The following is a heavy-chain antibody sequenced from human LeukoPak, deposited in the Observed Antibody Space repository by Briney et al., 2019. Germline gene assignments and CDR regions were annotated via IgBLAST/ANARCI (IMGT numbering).Heavy chain of an antibody. CDR1: GGSISSGGYY. D-gene: IGHD2-15*01. J-gene: IGHJ4*02. Sequence: SETLSLTCTVSGGSISSGGYYWSWIRQQPGEGLEWIGYIYYSGSTFYNPSLQSRVTISIDTSKNQFSLNLSSVTAADTAVYYCARGYCSGGSCYVGGFDYWGQGTLVTVSS. CDR3: ARGYCSGGSCYVGGFDY. V-gene: IGHV4-31*03. CDR2: IYYSGST.